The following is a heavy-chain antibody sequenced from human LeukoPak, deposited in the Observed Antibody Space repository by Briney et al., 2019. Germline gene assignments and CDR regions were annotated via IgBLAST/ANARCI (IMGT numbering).Heavy chain of an antibody. CDR1: GFTFSTYY. Sequence: GGSLRLSCAVSGFTFSTYYMGWVRQAPGKGLEWVANIEQDGSAKYYVHSVKGRFTISRDNAKKSLYLQMNSLRADDTAVYYCARDRLYAEVLGTFDIWGQGTLVTVAS. V-gene: IGHV3-7*01. D-gene: IGHD7-27*01. J-gene: IGHJ4*02. CDR2: IEQDGSAK. CDR3: ARDRLYAEVLGTFDI.